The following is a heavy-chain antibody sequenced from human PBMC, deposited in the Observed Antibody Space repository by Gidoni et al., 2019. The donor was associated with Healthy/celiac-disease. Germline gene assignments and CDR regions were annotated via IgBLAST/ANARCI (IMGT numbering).Heavy chain of an antibody. V-gene: IGHV3-7*01. CDR2: IEQEGSEK. J-gene: IGHJ3*02. CDR1: GFTLSSYW. Sequence: EVQLVEYGRGLVQPGGSLRLSCAASGFTLSSYWMSWVRQAPGKGLEWVANIEQEGSEKYYGDSVKGRFTISRDNAKNSLYLQRNSLRAEDTAVYYCARGGIMITFGAFDIWGQGTMVTVSS. D-gene: IGHD3-16*01. CDR3: ARGGIMITFGAFDI.